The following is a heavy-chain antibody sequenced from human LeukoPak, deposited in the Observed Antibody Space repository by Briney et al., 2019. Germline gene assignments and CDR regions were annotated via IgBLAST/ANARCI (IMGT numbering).Heavy chain of an antibody. V-gene: IGHV3-11*01. CDR3: ARDARNFDY. J-gene: IGHJ4*02. Sequence: PGGSLRLSCAASGLTFSDSYMSWIRQAPGKGPEWISYISGSGSRIYYADSVKGRFTISRDNAKKSLYLQMNSLRAEDTAVYYCARDARNFDYWGQGTLVTVSS. CDR2: ISGSGSRI. CDR1: GLTFSDSY.